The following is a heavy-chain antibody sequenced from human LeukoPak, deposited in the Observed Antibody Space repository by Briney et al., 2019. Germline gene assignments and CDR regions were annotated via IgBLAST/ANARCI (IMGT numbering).Heavy chain of an antibody. J-gene: IGHJ4*02. D-gene: IGHD3-10*01. V-gene: IGHV5-51*07. CDR1: GYSFTTYW. CDR3: ARLGTYWSNYYFEY. Sequence: GASLKISCQGSGYSFTTYWIGWVHQMPGKGLECMGIIYPGDSDTRYSPSFQGQVTISADKSINTAYLQWSSLKASDTAMYYCARLGTYWSNYYFEYWGQGTLVTVSS. CDR2: IYPGDSDT.